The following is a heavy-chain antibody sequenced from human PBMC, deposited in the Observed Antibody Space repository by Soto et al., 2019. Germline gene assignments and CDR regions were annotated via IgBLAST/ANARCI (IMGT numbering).Heavy chain of an antibody. V-gene: IGHV3-23*01. CDR3: ACAGIAAAGKTGFDD. J-gene: IGHJ4*02. Sequence: EVQLLESGGGLVQPGGSLRLSCAASGFTFSNYDMSWVRQAPGKGLEWVSTISGSGGSTYYADSVKGRFTISRDNSKNTLYLQMNSLRAEDTARYYGACAGIAAAGKTGFDDWGQGTLVTVSA. CDR1: GFTFSNYD. CDR2: ISGSGGST. D-gene: IGHD6-13*01.